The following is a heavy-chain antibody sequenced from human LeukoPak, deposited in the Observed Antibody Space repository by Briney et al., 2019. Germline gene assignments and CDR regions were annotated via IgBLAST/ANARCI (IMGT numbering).Heavy chain of an antibody. CDR2: ISWDGGSA. CDR1: GFTFDDYT. J-gene: IGHJ3*02. CDR3: ARVHITMIVRGGAFDI. D-gene: IGHD3-22*01. Sequence: PGGSLRLSCAASGFTFDDYTMHWVRQAPGKGLEWVSLISWDGGSAYYADSVKGRFTISRDNSKNSLYLQMNSLRTEDTALYYCARVHITMIVRGGAFDIWGQGTMVTVSS. V-gene: IGHV3-43*01.